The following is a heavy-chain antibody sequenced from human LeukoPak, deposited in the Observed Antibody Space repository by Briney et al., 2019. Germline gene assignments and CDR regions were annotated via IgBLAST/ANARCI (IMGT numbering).Heavy chain of an antibody. CDR1: GFTFSSYA. CDR3: AKDLDGYHTPYYFDY. V-gene: IGHV3-23*01. CDR2: ISGSGGSI. J-gene: IGHJ4*02. Sequence: PGGSLRLSCAASGFTFSSYAMSWVRQAPGKGLEWVSAISGSGGSIYYADSVKGRFTISRDNSKNTLYLQMNSLRAEDTAVYYCAKDLDGYHTPYYFDYWGQGTLVTVSS. D-gene: IGHD3-22*01.